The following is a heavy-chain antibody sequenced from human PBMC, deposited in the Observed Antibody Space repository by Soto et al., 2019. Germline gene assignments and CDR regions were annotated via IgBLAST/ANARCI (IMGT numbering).Heavy chain of an antibody. J-gene: IGHJ6*02. D-gene: IGHD1-26*01. CDR1: GFTFSSYA. CDR2: ISGSGGST. V-gene: IGHV3-23*01. Sequence: GGSLRLSCAASGFTFSSYAMSWVRQAPGKGLEWVSAISGSGGSTYYADSVKGRFTISRDNSKNTLYLQMNSLRAEDTAVYYCAKVKGAGPPSCYYYGMDVWGQGTTVTVSS. CDR3: AKVKGAGPPSCYYYGMDV.